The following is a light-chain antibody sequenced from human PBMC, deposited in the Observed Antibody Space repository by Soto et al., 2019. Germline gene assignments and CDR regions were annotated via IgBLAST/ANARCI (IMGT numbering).Light chain of an antibody. CDR1: SSNIGRNT. J-gene: IGLJ2*01. Sequence: QSVLTQPPSASGTPGQRVTISCSGSSSNIGRNTVNWYQQLPGTAPKLLIYSNNQRPSGVSDRFSGSKSGTSASLAISGLQSEDEADYYCAAWDDSLNAVVFGGGTKLTVL. CDR2: SNN. V-gene: IGLV1-44*01. CDR3: AAWDDSLNAVV.